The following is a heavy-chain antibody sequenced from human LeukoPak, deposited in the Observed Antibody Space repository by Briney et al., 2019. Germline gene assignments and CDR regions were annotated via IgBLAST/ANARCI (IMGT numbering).Heavy chain of an antibody. V-gene: IGHV3-30*04. Sequence: PGRSLRLSCAASGFTFSSYAMHWVRQSPGKGLEWVAVISYDVTNKYYANSVKGRFTISRDNSKNTVYLQMNSLRAEDTAIYYCARAIRSSRFDYWGQGTLVTVSS. CDR2: ISYDVTNK. CDR3: ARAIRSSRFDY. D-gene: IGHD2-21*01. CDR1: GFTFSSYA. J-gene: IGHJ4*02.